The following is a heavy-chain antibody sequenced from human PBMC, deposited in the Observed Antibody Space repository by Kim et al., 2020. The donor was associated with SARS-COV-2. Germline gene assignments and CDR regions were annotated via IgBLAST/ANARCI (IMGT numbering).Heavy chain of an antibody. CDR2: INTKKGDT. V-gene: IGHV1-18*01. Sequence: ASVKVSYKASGDTSSTSGFSWVRQAPGQGLEWMGWINTKKGDTNYVQKFQDRVTMTTDSSTTAAYMELRSLKFDDTAVYYCVRGTWGDINDYWGQGTLVTVSS. CDR3: VRGTWGDINDY. CDR1: GDTSSTSG. D-gene: IGHD3-16*01. J-gene: IGHJ4*02.